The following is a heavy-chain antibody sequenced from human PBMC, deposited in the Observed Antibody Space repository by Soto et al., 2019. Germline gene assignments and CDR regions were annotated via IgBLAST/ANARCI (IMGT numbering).Heavy chain of an antibody. V-gene: IGHV1-24*01. J-gene: IGHJ4*02. Sequence: ASVKVSCKVSGYTLTELSMHWVRQAPGKGLEWMGGFDPEDGETIYAQKFQGRVTMTEDTSTDTAYMELSSLRSEDTAVYYCATSAYYYDSSGYYPPPFDYWGQGTLVTVS. CDR3: ATSAYYYDSSGYYPPPFDY. D-gene: IGHD3-22*01. CDR1: GYTLTELS. CDR2: FDPEDGET.